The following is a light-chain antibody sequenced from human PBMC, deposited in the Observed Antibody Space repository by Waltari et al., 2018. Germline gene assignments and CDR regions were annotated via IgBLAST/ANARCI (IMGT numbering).Light chain of an antibody. CDR2: EAS. CDR1: SSTIGNNY. Sequence: QSVLTQPPSVSAAPGQRVTISCSGGSSTIGNNYVSWYRQFPGTAPKLLIYEASERPSGIPGRFSGSKSGTSATLDITGLQAGDEADYYCGTWDSSLSGAVFGGGTHLTVL. J-gene: IGLJ7*01. V-gene: IGLV1-51*02. CDR3: GTWDSSLSGAV.